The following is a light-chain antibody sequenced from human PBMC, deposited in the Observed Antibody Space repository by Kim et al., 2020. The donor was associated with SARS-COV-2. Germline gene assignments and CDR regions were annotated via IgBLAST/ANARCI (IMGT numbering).Light chain of an antibody. Sequence: DSVGDRVTITCRTTQSISSHLNWYQQKPGRAPKLLISAASTLQGGVPSRFSGSGSETDFTLTISSLQPEDFATYFCQQSYITPLTFGPGTKVDIK. CDR3: QQSYITPLT. CDR1: QSISSH. V-gene: IGKV1-39*01. J-gene: IGKJ3*01. CDR2: AAS.